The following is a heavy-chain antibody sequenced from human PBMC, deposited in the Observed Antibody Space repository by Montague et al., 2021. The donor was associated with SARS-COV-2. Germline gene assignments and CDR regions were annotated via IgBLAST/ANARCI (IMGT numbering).Heavy chain of an antibody. D-gene: IGHD6-19*01. CDR2: IYHSGST. CDR3: ARTGYSSGWHSFDY. V-gene: IGHV4-4*02. CDR1: GGSISSINW. J-gene: IGHJ4*02. Sequence: SETLSLTCVVSGGSISSINWWSWVRQPPGKGLEWIGEIYHSGSTNYNPFLKSRVTISVDKSKNQFSLKLSSVTAADTAVYYCARTGYSSGWHSFDYWGQGTLVTVSS.